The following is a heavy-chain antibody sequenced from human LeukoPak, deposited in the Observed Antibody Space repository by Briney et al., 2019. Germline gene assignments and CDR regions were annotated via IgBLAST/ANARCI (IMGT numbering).Heavy chain of an antibody. V-gene: IGHV4-61*02. D-gene: IGHD6-13*01. CDR3: ARDSATGSAAGPLVY. CDR2: IYTSGST. J-gene: IGHJ4*02. Sequence: PSETLSLTCTVSGGSISSGSYYWSWIRQPAGKGLEWIGRIYTSGSTNYNPSLKSRVTISVDTSKNQFSLKLSSVTAADTAVYYCARDSATGSAAGPLVYWGQGTLVTVSS. CDR1: GGSISSGSYY.